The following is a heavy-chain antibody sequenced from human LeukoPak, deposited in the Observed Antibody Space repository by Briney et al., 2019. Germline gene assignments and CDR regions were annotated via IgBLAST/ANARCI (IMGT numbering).Heavy chain of an antibody. CDR1: GGSISSYY. CDR2: IYYSGST. V-gene: IGHV4-59*01. Sequence: SETLSLTCTVSGGSISSYYWSWIRQPPGKGLEWIGYIYYSGSTNYNPSLKSRVTISVDTSKNQFSLKLSSVTAADTAVYYCARIAGYCSGGSCYGAYYYYYYMDVWGKGTTVTISS. J-gene: IGHJ6*03. D-gene: IGHD2-15*01. CDR3: ARIAGYCSGGSCYGAYYYYYYMDV.